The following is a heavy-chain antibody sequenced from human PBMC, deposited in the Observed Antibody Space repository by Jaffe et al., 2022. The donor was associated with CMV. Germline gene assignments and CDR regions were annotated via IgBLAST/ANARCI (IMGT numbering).Heavy chain of an antibody. CDR3: ARVGFSKGPFGVVIPGLYMDV. J-gene: IGHJ6*03. V-gene: IGHV3-33*08. CDR2: IWYDGSNK. Sequence: QVQLVESGGGVVQPGRSLRLSCAASGFTFSSYGMHWVRQAPGKGLEWVAVIWYDGSNKYYADSVKGRFTISRDNSKNTLYLQMNSLRAEDTAVYYCARVGFSKGPFGVVIPGLYMDVWGKGTTVTVSS. D-gene: IGHD3-3*01. CDR1: GFTFSSYG.